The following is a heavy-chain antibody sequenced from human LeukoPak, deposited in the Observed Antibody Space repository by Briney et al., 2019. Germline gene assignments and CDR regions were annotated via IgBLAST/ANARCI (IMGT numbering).Heavy chain of an antibody. J-gene: IGHJ3*02. CDR3: ARPLLALAGVFDI. CDR2: ISSSGDST. V-gene: IGHV3-64*01. CDR1: GFTFSSYT. D-gene: IGHD6-19*01. Sequence: PGGSLRLSCAASGFTFSSYTMHWVRQAPGNGLEYVSAISSSGDSTSYANSVKGRFTISRDNSKNTLYLQMGSLRAEDMAVYYCARPLLALAGVFDIWGQGTMVTVSS.